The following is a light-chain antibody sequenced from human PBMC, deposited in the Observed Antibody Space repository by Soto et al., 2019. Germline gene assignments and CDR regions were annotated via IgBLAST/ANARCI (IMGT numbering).Light chain of an antibody. J-gene: IGLJ1*01. V-gene: IGLV2-8*01. CDR2: EVN. Sequence: QSALTQPPSASGSPGPSVAISCTGTSSDVGGYNYVSWYQQRPGKAPKLMIYEVNKRPSGVPDRFSGSKSGNPASLTVSGLQAEDEADYYCSSYAGSSNVFGTGTKVTVL. CDR3: SSYAGSSNV. CDR1: SSDVGGYNY.